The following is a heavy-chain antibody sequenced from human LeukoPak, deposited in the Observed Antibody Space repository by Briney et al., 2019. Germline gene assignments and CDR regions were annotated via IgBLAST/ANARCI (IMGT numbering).Heavy chain of an antibody. D-gene: IGHD2-15*01. CDR3: ARVPHCSGGSCYSQISGYYFDY. J-gene: IGHJ4*02. CDR2: IYNSGST. V-gene: IGHV4-59*01. CDR1: GASISSYD. Sequence: PSETLSLTCTVSGASISSYDWSWIRQPPGKGLDWVANIYNSGSTNNNPSLKSRVTISVDTSKNQFSLKMSSMTAADTAVYYCARVPHCSGGSCYSQISGYYFDYWGQGTLVTVSS.